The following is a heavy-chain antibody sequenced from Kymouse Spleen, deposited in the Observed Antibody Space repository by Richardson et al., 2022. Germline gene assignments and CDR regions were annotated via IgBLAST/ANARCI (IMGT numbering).Heavy chain of an antibody. CDR2: IYYSGST. Sequence: QVQLQESGPGLVKPSETLSLTCTVSGGSVSSGSYYWSWIRQPPGKGLEWIGYIYYSGSTNYNPSLKSRVTISVDTSKNQFSLKLSSVTAADTAVYYCARASITMVRGVIIPYYFDYWGQGTLVTVSS. CDR3: ARASITMVRGVIIPYYFDY. CDR1: GGSVSSGSYY. V-gene: IGHV4-61*01. D-gene: IGHD3-10*01. J-gene: IGHJ4*02.